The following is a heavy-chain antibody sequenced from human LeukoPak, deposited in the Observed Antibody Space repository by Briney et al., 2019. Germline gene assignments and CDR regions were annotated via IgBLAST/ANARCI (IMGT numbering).Heavy chain of an antibody. CDR1: GYTFTGYY. J-gene: IGHJ4*02. V-gene: IGHV1-2*02. Sequence: ALVKVSCKASGYTFTGYYMHWVRQAPGQGLEWMGWINPNSGGTNYAQKFQGRVTMTRDTSISTAYMELSRLRSDDTAVYYCARSPTSSYCTSTSCYLFSFDYWGQGTLVTVSS. CDR3: ARSPTSSYCTSTSCYLFSFDY. CDR2: INPNSGGT. D-gene: IGHD2-2*01.